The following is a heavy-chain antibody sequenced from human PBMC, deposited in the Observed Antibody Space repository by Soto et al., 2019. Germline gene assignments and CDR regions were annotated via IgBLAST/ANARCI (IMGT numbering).Heavy chain of an antibody. J-gene: IGHJ4*02. Sequence: PSETLSLTCTVSGGSISSYYWSWIRQPPGKGLEWIGYIYYSGSTNYNPSLKSRVTISVDTSKNQFSLKLSSVTAADTAVYYCARGPDYSSGWKYYFDYWGQGTLVTVSS. CDR1: GGSISSYY. CDR3: ARGPDYSSGWKYYFDY. CDR2: IYYSGST. D-gene: IGHD6-19*01. V-gene: IGHV4-59*01.